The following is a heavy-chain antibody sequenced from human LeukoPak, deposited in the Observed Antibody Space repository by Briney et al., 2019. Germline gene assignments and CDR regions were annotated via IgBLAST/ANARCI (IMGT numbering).Heavy chain of an antibody. J-gene: IGHJ6*04. D-gene: IGHD3-10*01. CDR2: IYHSGRT. CDR1: GGSLSSSNW. V-gene: IGHV4-4*02. Sequence: SETLSLTCAVSGGSLSSSNWWSWVRQPPGKGLGWIGEIYHSGRTNYNTSLKSRVTISVDKSKNQFSLKLSSVTAADTAVYYCAREQSSSNESREPYYYGSGSFCGMDVWGKGTTVSVSS. CDR3: AREQSSSNESREPYYYGSGSFCGMDV.